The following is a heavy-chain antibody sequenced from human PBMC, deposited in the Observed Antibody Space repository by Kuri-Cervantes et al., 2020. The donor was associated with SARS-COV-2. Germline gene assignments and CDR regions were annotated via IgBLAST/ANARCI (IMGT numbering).Heavy chain of an antibody. CDR2: ISGSGGST. J-gene: IGHJ5*02. Sequence: GGSLRLSCAASGFTFDDYAMHWARQAPGKGLEWVSAISGSGGSTYYADSVKGRFTISRDNSKNTLYLQMNSLRAEDTAVYYCAKDLRLLWFGELLGFDPWGQGTLVTVSS. CDR1: GFTFDDYA. V-gene: IGHV3-23*01. D-gene: IGHD3-10*01. CDR3: AKDLRLLWFGELLGFDP.